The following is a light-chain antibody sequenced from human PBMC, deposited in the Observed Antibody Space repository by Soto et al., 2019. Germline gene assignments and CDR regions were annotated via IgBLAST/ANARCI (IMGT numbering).Light chain of an antibody. Sequence: DIGAYNYVSWYQQHPGKAPKLLIYDVTNRASGVSDRFSGSKSGRTASLTISGLQAEDEADYYCSSYTSIIAVVFGGGTKLTVL. CDR3: SSYTSIIAVV. J-gene: IGLJ2*01. CDR2: DVT. V-gene: IGLV2-14*03. CDR1: DIGAYNY.